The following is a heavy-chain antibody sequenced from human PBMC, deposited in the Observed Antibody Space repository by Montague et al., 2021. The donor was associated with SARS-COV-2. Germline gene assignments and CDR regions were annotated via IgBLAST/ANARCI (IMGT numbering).Heavy chain of an antibody. CDR1: GFTFSSYG. J-gene: IGHJ2*01. Sequence: SLRLSCAASGFTFSSYGMHLFRQAPGKGLEWVAVIWYDGSNKYYSDSVKGRFTISRDNSKNTLYLQMNSLRAEDTAVYYCARDLVGINWYFDLWGRGTLVTVSS. CDR2: IWYDGSNK. V-gene: IGHV3-33*01. D-gene: IGHD2-21*01. CDR3: ARDLVGINWYFDL.